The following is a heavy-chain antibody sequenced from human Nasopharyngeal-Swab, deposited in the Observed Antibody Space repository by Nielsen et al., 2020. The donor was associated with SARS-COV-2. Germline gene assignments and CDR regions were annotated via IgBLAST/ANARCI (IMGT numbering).Heavy chain of an antibody. D-gene: IGHD3-10*01. CDR3: AAYGSGSYYTL. CDR2: ISWNSGSI. J-gene: IGHJ4*02. CDR1: GFTFDDYA. V-gene: IGHV3-9*01. Sequence: GGSLRLSCAASGFTFDDYAVHWVRQAPGKGLEWVSGISWNSGSIGYADSVKGRFTISRDNAKNSLYLQMNSLRAEDTALYYCAAYGSGSYYTLWGQGTLVTVSS.